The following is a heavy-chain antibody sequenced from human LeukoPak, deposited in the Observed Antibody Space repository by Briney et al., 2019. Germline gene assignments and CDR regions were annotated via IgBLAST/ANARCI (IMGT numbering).Heavy chain of an antibody. CDR2: ISGSGDTT. D-gene: IGHD1-26*01. J-gene: IGHJ4*02. V-gene: IGHV3-23*01. Sequence: GGSLRLSCAASGFTFSSYAMNWVRQAPGKGLEWVSFISGSGDTTYYADSVKGRFTISRDSSKNTLYLQINSLRAEDTAVYYCAKSRGESRGASNYWGQGTLVTVSS. CDR3: AKSRGESRGASNY. CDR1: GFTFSSYA.